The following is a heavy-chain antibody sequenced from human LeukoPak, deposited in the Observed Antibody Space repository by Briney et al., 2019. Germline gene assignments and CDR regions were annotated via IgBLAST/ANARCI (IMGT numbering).Heavy chain of an antibody. CDR1: GYTFSDFY. CDR3: ARRLRRDCDSTSCWAALDI. Sequence: GWSLRLSWAASGYTFSDFYTSGIRQAPRKWMQWVSYISSSSTYTNYADSVKGRFIISRDNAKNSLYLQMNSLRDEDTAVYYCARRLRRDCDSTSCWAALDIWGQGTMVTVSS. J-gene: IGHJ3*02. D-gene: IGHD2-2*01. V-gene: IGHV3-11*03. CDR2: ISSSSTYT.